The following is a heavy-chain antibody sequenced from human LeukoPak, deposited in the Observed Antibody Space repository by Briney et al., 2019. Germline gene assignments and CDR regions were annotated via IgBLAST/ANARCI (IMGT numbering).Heavy chain of an antibody. D-gene: IGHD2-2*01. CDR1: GFTFSNHA. CDR3: ARGLIGYCNSIKFRLPDD. J-gene: IGHJ4*02. CDR2: ISYDGSNK. Sequence: GGSLSLTCAAAGFTFSNHAMYWVRQAPGKGLEWVAVISYDGSNKFYADSVKGRCTISRDSSKNTLNLQMDNLRHEDTAVYYCARGLIGYCNSIKFRLPDDWGRGRLASVSS. V-gene: IGHV3-30*04.